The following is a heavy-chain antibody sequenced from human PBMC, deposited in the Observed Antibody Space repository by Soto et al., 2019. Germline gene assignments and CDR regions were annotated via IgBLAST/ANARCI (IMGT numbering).Heavy chain of an antibody. D-gene: IGHD1-1*01. CDR2: INPNSGGT. CDR3: ARDLGNVQNGAHSAFDI. Sequence: ASVKVSCKASGYTFTGYYMHWVRQAPGQGLEWMGWINPNSGGTNYAQKFQGWVTMTRDTSISTAYMELSRLRSDDTAVYYCARDLGNVQNGAHSAFDIWGQGTMVTVSS. CDR1: GYTFTGYY. J-gene: IGHJ3*02. V-gene: IGHV1-2*04.